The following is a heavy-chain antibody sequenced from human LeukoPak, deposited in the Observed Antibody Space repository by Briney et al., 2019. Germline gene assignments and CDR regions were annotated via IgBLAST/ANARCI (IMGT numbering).Heavy chain of an antibody. J-gene: IGHJ4*02. CDR1: GFTFSNYW. V-gene: IGHV3-74*01. D-gene: IGHD2-15*01. Sequence: PGGSLRLSCAASGFTFSNYWMHWVRQAPGKGPVWVSRINTDGNITTYADSVKGRFSISRDNAKNALYLQMNSLRAEDTAVFYYARELSGSISRHFDYWGQGTLVTVSS. CDR2: INTDGNIT. CDR3: ARELSGSISRHFDY.